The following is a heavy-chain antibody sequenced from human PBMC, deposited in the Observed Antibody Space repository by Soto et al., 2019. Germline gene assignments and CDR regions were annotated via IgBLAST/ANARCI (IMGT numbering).Heavy chain of an antibody. V-gene: IGHV3-15*01. D-gene: IGHD4-17*01. CDR1: GFTFSNAW. CDR2: IKSKTDGGTT. CDR3: TTDQVNAPPGDGDYAELGD. Sequence: EVQLVESGGGLVKPGGSLRLSCAASGFTFSNAWMSWVRQAPGKGLEWVGRIKSKTDGGTTDYAAPVKGRFTISRDDSKNTLYLQMNSLKTEDTAVYYCTTDQVNAPPGDGDYAELGDWGQGTLVTVSS. J-gene: IGHJ4*02.